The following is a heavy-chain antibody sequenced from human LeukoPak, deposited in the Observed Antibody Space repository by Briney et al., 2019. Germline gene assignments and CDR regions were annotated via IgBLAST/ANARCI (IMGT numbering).Heavy chain of an antibody. D-gene: IGHD6-13*01. CDR2: ISYDGSNK. J-gene: IGHJ6*03. Sequence: PGGSLRLSCAASGFTFSYYAMHWVRQAPGKGLEGVAVISYDGSNKYYADSVKGRFTISRDNSKNTLYLQMNSLRAEDTAVYYCARDPSGSWYVGYYYYYYMDVWGKGTTVTISS. CDR1: GFTFSYYA. V-gene: IGHV3-30*04. CDR3: ARDPSGSWYVGYYYYYYMDV.